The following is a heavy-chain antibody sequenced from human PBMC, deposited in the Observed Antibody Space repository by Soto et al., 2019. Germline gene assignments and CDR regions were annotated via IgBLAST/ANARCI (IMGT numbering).Heavy chain of an antibody. D-gene: IGHD2-2*01. Sequence: PSETLSLTCTVYGGPMNNYYWSWVRQPAGKGLEWVGRIYSDGTTNYSPSLRGRVAMSLDTSKKKFSLHLTSVTAADTALYYCARVGCSNSQCHTRGWDVWGQGSTVTVSS. CDR1: GGPMNNYY. J-gene: IGHJ6*02. CDR3: ARVGCSNSQCHTRGWDV. V-gene: IGHV4-4*07. CDR2: IYSDGTT.